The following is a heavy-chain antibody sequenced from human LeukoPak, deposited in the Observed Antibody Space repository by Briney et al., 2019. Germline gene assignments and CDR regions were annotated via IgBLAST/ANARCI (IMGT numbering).Heavy chain of an antibody. CDR1: GFTVSSNY. J-gene: IGHJ6*02. D-gene: IGHD6-19*01. CDR2: IYSGGST. Sequence: GGSLRLSCAASGFTVSSNYMSWVRQAPGKGLEWVSVIYSGGSTYYADSVKGRFTISRDNSKNTLYLQMNSLRAEDTAVYYCAKDVGQWLVLMTYYYYYGMDVWGQGTTVTVSS. CDR3: AKDVGQWLVLMTYYYYYGMDV. V-gene: IGHV3-66*02.